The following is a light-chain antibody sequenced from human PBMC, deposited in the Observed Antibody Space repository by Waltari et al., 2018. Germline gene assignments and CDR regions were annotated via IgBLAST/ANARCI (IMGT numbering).Light chain of an antibody. J-gene: IGKJ2*01. CDR3: QQRSNWPFMYT. V-gene: IGKV3-11*01. CDR1: QSVSSY. Sequence: EIVLTQSPATLSLSPGERATLSCRASQSVSSYLAWYQQKPGQAPRLLIYDASNRATGIPARFRGSGSGTDVTLTISSLEPEDFAVYYCQQRSNWPFMYTFGQGTKLEIK. CDR2: DAS.